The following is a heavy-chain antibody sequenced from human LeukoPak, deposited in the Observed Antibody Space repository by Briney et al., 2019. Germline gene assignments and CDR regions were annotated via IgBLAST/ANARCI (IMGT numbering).Heavy chain of an antibody. CDR1: GGSISSGDDY. J-gene: IGHJ5*02. CDR2: IYYSGST. V-gene: IGHV4-30-4*08. CDR3: ARDSPLYCTGGSCRFDP. Sequence: PSETLSLTCTVSGGSISSGDDYWSWIRQPPGKGLEWIGYIYYSGSTYYNPSLRSRVTISIDTSKNQFSLNLNSVTAADTAVYYCARDSPLYCTGGSCRFDPWGRGTLVTVSS. D-gene: IGHD2-15*01.